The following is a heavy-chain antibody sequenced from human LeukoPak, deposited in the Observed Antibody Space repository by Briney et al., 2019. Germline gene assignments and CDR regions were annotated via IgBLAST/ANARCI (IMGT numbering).Heavy chain of an antibody. D-gene: IGHD3-9*01. CDR1: GFTFSDYN. V-gene: IGHV3-11*01. CDR2: ITDSGSTI. Sequence: GGSLRLSCAASGFTFSDYNMNWVRQAPGKGLEWVSYITDSGSTIHYADSVKGRFTISRDNAKNSLYLQMNSLRAEDTAVYYCARLIGLTGGGVDVWGQGTTVTVSS. J-gene: IGHJ6*02. CDR3: ARLIGLTGGGVDV.